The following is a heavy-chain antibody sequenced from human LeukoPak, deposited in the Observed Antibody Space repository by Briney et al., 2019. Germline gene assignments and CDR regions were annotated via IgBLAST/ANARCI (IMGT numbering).Heavy chain of an antibody. V-gene: IGHV3-7*01. Sequence: GGSLRLSCAASGFTFSSYWMSWVRQAPGKGLEWVANIKQDGSEKYYADSVKGRFTISRDNSKNTLYLQMNSLRAEDTAVYYCAREIELLDAFDIWGQGTMVTVSS. CDR2: IKQDGSEK. CDR1: GFTFSSYW. D-gene: IGHD4-23*01. J-gene: IGHJ3*02. CDR3: AREIELLDAFDI.